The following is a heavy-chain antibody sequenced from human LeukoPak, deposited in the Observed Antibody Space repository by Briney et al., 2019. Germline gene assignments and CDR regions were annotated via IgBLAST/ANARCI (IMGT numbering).Heavy chain of an antibody. J-gene: IGHJ3*02. CDR2: ISSSGSTI. CDR3: ARVCGGDCLGAFDI. D-gene: IGHD2-21*02. Sequence: PGGSLRLSCAASGFTFSSYSMNWVRQAPGKGLEWVSYISSSGSTIYYADSVKGRFTISRDNGKNSLYLQMNSLRAEDTAVYYCARVCGGDCLGAFDIWGQGTMVTVSP. V-gene: IGHV3-48*04. CDR1: GFTFSSYS.